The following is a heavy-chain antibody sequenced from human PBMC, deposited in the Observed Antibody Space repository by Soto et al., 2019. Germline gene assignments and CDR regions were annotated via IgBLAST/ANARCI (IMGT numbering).Heavy chain of an antibody. CDR3: AWARGVVDNYYYYGMDV. CDR2: FIPIFGTP. J-gene: IGHJ6*02. V-gene: IGHV1-69*01. D-gene: IGHD3-22*01. CDR1: GDSFRSYS. Sequence: HVQLVQSGSEMKKPGSSVRVSFKASGDSFRSYSLSWVRQAPGQGLEWIGGFIPIFGTPNYAQKFQGRLTISADESTSTVSMDLSSLRSEDTAVYYCAWARGVVDNYYYYGMDVWGQGTTVTVSS.